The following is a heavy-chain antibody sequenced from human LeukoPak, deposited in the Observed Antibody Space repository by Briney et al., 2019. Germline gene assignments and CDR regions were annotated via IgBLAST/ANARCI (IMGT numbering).Heavy chain of an antibody. CDR3: VRPQLYGDPDQYYFDY. Sequence: PGGSLRLSCAASGFTFSGNGMLWFRQAQGKGLEWVTFIRFDGSKTHYAASVKGRFTVSRDNAKNTLYLQMNSLRPDDTALYYCVRPQLYGDPDQYYFDYWGQGTLVTVS. D-gene: IGHD4-17*01. CDR1: GFTFSGNG. J-gene: IGHJ4*02. CDR2: IRFDGSKT. V-gene: IGHV3-30*02.